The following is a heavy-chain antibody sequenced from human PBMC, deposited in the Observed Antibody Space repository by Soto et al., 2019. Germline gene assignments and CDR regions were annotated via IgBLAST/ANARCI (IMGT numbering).Heavy chain of an antibody. CDR2: INPSGGST. CDR3: ARDYDRSGYPRYYFDY. Sequence: ASVKVSCKASGYTFTSYYMHWVRQAPGQGLEWMGIINPSGGSTSYAQKFQGRVTMTRDTSTSTVYMELSSLRSEDTAVYYCARDYDRSGYPRYYFDYWGQGTRVTVSS. V-gene: IGHV1-46*01. CDR1: GYTFTSYY. J-gene: IGHJ4*02. D-gene: IGHD3-22*01.